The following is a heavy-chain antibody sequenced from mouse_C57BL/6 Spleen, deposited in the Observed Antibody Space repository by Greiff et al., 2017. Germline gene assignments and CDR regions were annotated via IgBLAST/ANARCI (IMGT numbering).Heavy chain of an antibody. V-gene: IGHV1-42*01. CDR1: GYSFTGYY. CDR2: INPSTGGT. Sequence: EVQLQQSGPELVKPGASVKISCKASGYSFTGYYMNWVKQSPEKSLEWIGEINPSTGGTTYNQKFKAKATLTVDKSSSTAYMQLKSLTSEDSAVYYCARTVGVARGEEYFDVWGTGTTVTVSS. J-gene: IGHJ1*03. D-gene: IGHD1-1*01. CDR3: ARTVGVARGEEYFDV.